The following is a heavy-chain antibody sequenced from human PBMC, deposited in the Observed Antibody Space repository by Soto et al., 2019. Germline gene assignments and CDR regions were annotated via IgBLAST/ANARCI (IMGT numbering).Heavy chain of an antibody. J-gene: IGHJ6*02. CDR1: GFTLRDSA. V-gene: IGHV3-9*03. CDR2: ILASGDV. Sequence: EEELVESGGGLVQPGRSLRLSCATSGFTLRDSAMHWVRQVPGGGLEWVSGILASGDVGYVDSVRGRFTMSGDVGKSSLRLQLNTLKTYDMALYYCVRDTSSGGADFWGHGTAVTVSS. D-gene: IGHD6-6*01. CDR3: VRDTSSGGADF.